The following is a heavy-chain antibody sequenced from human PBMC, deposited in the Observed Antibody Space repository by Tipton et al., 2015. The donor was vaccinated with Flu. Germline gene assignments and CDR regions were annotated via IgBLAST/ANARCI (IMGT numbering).Heavy chain of an antibody. CDR2: IYPSGTT. CDR1: SGSIRSTNYF. Sequence: TLSLTCTVSSGSIRSTNYFCAWIRQPPGKRLELIGSIYPSGTTYYNPSLKSRVTISVDTSKSQFSLMLRSVTAADTAVYFCARLSYYDVDLKNFYFEDWGQGTLVTVSP. J-gene: IGHJ4*02. D-gene: IGHD1-26*01. V-gene: IGHV4-39*01. CDR3: ARLSYYDVDLKNFYFED.